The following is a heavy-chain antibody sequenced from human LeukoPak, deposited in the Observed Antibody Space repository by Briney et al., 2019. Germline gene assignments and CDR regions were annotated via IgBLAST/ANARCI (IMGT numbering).Heavy chain of an antibody. Sequence: PGGSLRLSCAASGFTFDDYAMHWVRQAPGKGLEWVSDISWNGNNVAYADSVKGRFTISRDNAKNSLYLQMNSLRAEDTALYYCAKDVVNRWDAFDIWGQGTMVTVSS. V-gene: IGHV3-9*01. CDR2: ISWNGNNV. CDR1: GFTFDDYA. J-gene: IGHJ3*02. CDR3: AKDVVNRWDAFDI. D-gene: IGHD2-21*01.